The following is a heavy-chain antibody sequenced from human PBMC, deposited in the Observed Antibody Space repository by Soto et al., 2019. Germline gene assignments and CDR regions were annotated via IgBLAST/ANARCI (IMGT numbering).Heavy chain of an antibody. CDR3: TAGSPFNY. CDR2: IKGKPDGGAT. Sequence: KAVGSLRLSCAASGFTFNTAWLTWVRQAPGKGPEWVGRIKGKPDGGATDYAALVEGRFMISRDDSQNTVFLQMNSLKTDDTAVYYCTAGSPFNYWGPGTLVTVSS. CDR1: GFTFNTAW. J-gene: IGHJ4*02. V-gene: IGHV3-15*01.